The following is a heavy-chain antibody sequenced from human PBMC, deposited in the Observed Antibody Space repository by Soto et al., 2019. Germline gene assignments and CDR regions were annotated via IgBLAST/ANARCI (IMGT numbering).Heavy chain of an antibody. CDR3: ARGKVARQLAPRKWFPTFDV. CDR1: SGSISSYF. Sequence: SETLSLTCTVSSGSISSYFWSWIRQPPGKGLEWIGYIYNSETTNYNPSLKSRVTISVDTSKNQFSLSLSSVTAADTAVYFCARGKVARQLAPRKWFPTFDVWGQGTLVTVSS. D-gene: IGHD3-22*01. J-gene: IGHJ4*02. V-gene: IGHV4-59*01. CDR2: IYNSETT.